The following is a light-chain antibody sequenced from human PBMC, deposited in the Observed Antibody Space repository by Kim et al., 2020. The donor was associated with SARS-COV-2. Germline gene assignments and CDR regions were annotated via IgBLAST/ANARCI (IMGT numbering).Light chain of an antibody. CDR3: QVWDSSTYVV. V-gene: IGLV3-9*01. CDR2: RDS. CDR1: NIGSKN. J-gene: IGLJ2*01. Sequence: ARGQTARITCGGNNIGSKNVHWYQQKPGQAPVLVIYRDSNRPSGIPERFSGSNSGNTATLTISRAQAGDEADYYCQVWDSSTYVVFGGGTQLTVL.